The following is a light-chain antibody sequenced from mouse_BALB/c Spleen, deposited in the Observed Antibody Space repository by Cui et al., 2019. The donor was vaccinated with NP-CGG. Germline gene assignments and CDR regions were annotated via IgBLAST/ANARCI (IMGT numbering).Light chain of an antibody. CDR1: SSISY. J-gene: IGKJ4*01. V-gene: IGKV4-71*01. CDR3: QQWSSNPPT. CDR2: FTF. Sequence: QIVLTQSPAIMSASQGEKVTMTCSANSSISYMHWYQQKPASFPRLRIYFTFNFASCVPARFSGSGSCTSSSLPISSMETEDAATYYCQQWSSNPPTFGSGTKLEIK.